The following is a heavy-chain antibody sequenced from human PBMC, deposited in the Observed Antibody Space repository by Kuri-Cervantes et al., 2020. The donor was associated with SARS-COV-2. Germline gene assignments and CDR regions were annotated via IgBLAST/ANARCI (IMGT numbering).Heavy chain of an antibody. V-gene: IGHV4-59*01. J-gene: IGHJ4*02. CDR3: VRLGDHYFDS. CDR1: GGSMGNYY. D-gene: IGHD2-21*02. Sequence: GSLRLSCSVSGGSMGNYYWSWIRQPPGKGLEWMGYVYYSGNTNYNPSLRSRLTVSVDTPRNQFSLKLTSVTAADTAVYYCVRLGDHYFDSWGQGTLVTGSS. CDR2: VYYSGNT.